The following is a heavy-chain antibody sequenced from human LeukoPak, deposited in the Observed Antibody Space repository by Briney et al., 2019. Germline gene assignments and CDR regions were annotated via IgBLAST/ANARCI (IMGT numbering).Heavy chain of an antibody. CDR3: ARGYYDYVWGSYQQGY. J-gene: IGHJ4*02. CDR2: IWYGGSNK. D-gene: IGHD3-16*01. CDR1: GFTFSIYG. Sequence: GGSLRLSCAASGFTFSIYGMHWVRQAPGKGLEWLAVIWYGGSNKYYADSVKGRFNLSSDNSKNTLYLQMNSLRAKETAVYYCARGYYDYVWGSYQQGYWGQGTLVTVSS. V-gene: IGHV3-33*01.